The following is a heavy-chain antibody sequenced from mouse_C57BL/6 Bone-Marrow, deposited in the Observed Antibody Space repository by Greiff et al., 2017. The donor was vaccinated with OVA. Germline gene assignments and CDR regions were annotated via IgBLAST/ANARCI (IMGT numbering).Heavy chain of an antibody. CDR2: ISDGGSYT. J-gene: IGHJ3*01. V-gene: IGHV5-4*01. CDR1: GFTFSSYA. Sequence: DVHLVESGGGLVKPGGSLKLSCAASGFTFSSYAMSWVRQTPEKRLEWVATISDGGSYTYYPDNVKGRFTISRDNAKNNLYLQMSHLKSEDTAMYYCARDGYYVPSFAYWGQGTLVTVSA. D-gene: IGHD2-3*01. CDR3: ARDGYYVPSFAY.